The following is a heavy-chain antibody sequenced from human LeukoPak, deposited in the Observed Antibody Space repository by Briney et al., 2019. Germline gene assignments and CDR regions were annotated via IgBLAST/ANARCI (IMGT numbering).Heavy chain of an antibody. CDR2: INPDSGGT. CDR3: ARGSIVGATFDYFDY. J-gene: IGHJ4*02. Sequence: ASVKVSCKASGYSFADYYMHWVRQAPGQGLEWMGWINPDSGGTNYAQKFQGRVTMTRDTSISTAYMDLSRLRSDDTAVYYCARGSIVGATFDYFDYWGQGTLVTVSS. CDR1: GYSFADYY. D-gene: IGHD1-26*01. V-gene: IGHV1-2*02.